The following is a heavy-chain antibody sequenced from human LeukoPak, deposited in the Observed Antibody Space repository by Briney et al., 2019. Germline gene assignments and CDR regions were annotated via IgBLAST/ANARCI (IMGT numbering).Heavy chain of an antibody. CDR1: GFTFSSYA. D-gene: IGHD5-18*01. V-gene: IGHV3-23*01. Sequence: AGGSLRLSCAASGFTFSSYAMSWVRQAPGKRLEWVSAISGSGDSTYYADSVKGRFTISRDNSKNTLYLQINSLRAEDTAVYYCAKDGGNTAMVPWGQGTPVTVSS. CDR3: AKDGGNTAMVP. J-gene: IGHJ5*02. CDR2: ISGSGDST.